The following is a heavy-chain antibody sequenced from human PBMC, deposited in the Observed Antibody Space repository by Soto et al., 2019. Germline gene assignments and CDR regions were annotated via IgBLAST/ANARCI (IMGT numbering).Heavy chain of an antibody. Sequence: PSETLSLTCTVSGGSISSGGYYWSWIRQHPGKGLEWIGYIYYSGSTYYNPSLKSRVTISVDTSKNQFSLKLSSVTAADTAVYYCAATMQYYDILTGSNWFEPWGQGTLVTVSS. CDR2: IYYSGST. V-gene: IGHV4-31*03. J-gene: IGHJ5*02. D-gene: IGHD3-9*01. CDR1: GGSISSGGYY. CDR3: AATMQYYDILTGSNWFEP.